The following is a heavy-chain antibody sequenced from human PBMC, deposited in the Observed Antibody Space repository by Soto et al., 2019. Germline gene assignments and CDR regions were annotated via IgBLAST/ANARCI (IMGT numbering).Heavy chain of an antibody. CDR2: INAGNGNT. CDR1: GYTFTSYA. J-gene: IGHJ4*02. Sequence: QVQLVQSGAEVKKPGASVKVSCKASGYTFTSYAMHWVRQAPGQRLEWMGWINAGNGNTKYSQKFQGRVTITRDTSASTAYMELSSLRSEDTAVYYCARSIVVVTALDYWGQGTLVTLSS. D-gene: IGHD2-21*02. V-gene: IGHV1-3*01. CDR3: ARSIVVVTALDY.